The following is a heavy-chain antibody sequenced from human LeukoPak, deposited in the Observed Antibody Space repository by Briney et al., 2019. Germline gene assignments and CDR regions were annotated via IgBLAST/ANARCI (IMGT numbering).Heavy chain of an antibody. Sequence: PSETLSLTCSVSGGSISSYYWSWIRQPPGKGLEWIGYIYYSGRTNYNPSLKSRVTISVDTSKNQFSLTLSSVTAADTAVYYCAREMYDSGGYRVSYFDYWGQGSLVTVSS. CDR3: AREMYDSGGYRVSYFDY. CDR1: GGSISSYY. D-gene: IGHD3-22*01. V-gene: IGHV4-59*01. J-gene: IGHJ4*02. CDR2: IYYSGRT.